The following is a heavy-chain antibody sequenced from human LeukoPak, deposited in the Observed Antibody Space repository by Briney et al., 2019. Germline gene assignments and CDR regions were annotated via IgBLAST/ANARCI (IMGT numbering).Heavy chain of an antibody. J-gene: IGHJ4*02. CDR1: GFTFSNAW. V-gene: IGHV3-15*01. Sequence: NPGGPLRLSCAASGFTFSNAWMSWVRQAPGKGLEWVGRIKSKTDGGTTDYAAPVKGRFTISRDNSKITLYIQMNSLRAEDTAVYYCARDRRIQLWLDPFDYWGQGTLVTVSS. D-gene: IGHD5-18*01. CDR3: ARDRRIQLWLDPFDY. CDR2: IKSKTDGGTT.